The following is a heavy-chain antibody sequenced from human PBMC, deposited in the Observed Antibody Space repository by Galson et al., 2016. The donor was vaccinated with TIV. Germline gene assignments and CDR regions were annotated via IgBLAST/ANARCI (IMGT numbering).Heavy chain of an antibody. CDR2: TFYRSKWYN. CDR3: ARATPSVFGIIMTSDS. D-gene: IGHD3-16*01. J-gene: IGHJ4*02. Sequence: ISGDSVSSNSAAWNWLRQSPSRGLEWLGRTFYRSKWYNDYAPSVKSRITINPDTSKNQFSLQLNSVTPEDTAVYYCARATPSVFGIIMTSDSWGQGTLVTVSS. V-gene: IGHV6-1*01. CDR1: GDSVSSNSAA.